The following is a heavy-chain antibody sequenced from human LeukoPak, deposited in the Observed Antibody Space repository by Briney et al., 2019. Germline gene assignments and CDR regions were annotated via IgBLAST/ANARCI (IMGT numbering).Heavy chain of an antibody. CDR1: GFIFSNYA. D-gene: IGHD3-10*01. CDR3: ARDSTYWYDSGSSGPHYFDY. CDR2: VSSDGSKT. V-gene: IGHV3-30*01. Sequence: GGSPRLSCAASGFIFSNYAMHWVRQAPGKGLEWVALVSSDGSKTYHADSVKGRFSISRDNSKNTLYLQLNSLRAEDTSVYYCARDSTYWYDSGSSGPHYFDYWGQGTLVTVSS. J-gene: IGHJ4*02.